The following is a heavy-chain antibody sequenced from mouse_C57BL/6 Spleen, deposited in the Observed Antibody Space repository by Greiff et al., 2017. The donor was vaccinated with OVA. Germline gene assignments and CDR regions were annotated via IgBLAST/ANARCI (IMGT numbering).Heavy chain of an antibody. D-gene: IGHD1-1*01. CDR1: GYAFSSSW. V-gene: IGHV1-82*01. Sequence: VQLQQSGPELVKPGASVKISCKASGYAFSSSWMNWVKQRPGKGLEWIGRIYPGDGDPNYNGKFKGTATLTADKSSSPAYMQLSSLASEDSAVYFCARDLTTIVATNYYAMDYWGQGTSVTVSS. CDR3: ARDLTTIVATNYYAMDY. CDR2: IYPGDGDP. J-gene: IGHJ4*01.